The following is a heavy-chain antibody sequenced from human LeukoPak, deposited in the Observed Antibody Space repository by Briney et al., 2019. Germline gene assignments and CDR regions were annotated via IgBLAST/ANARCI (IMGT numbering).Heavy chain of an antibody. CDR1: GFTFSSSA. D-gene: IGHD6-19*01. CDR2: IYSDGGT. V-gene: IGHV3-53*01. CDR3: ARDSSGPAF. Sequence: GGSLRLSCAASGFTFSSSAMSWVRQAPGKGLEWVSVIYSDGGTFYSDSVKGRFTISRDYSRNTLYLQMNSLRADDTAVYYCARDSSGPAFWGQGILVTVSS. J-gene: IGHJ4*02.